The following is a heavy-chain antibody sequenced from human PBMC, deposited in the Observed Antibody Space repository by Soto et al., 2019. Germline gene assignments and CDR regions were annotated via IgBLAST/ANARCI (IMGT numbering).Heavy chain of an antibody. J-gene: IGHJ5*01. CDR3: AKESGGILVVLAAKRNWFDP. CDR2: ISGSGGST. V-gene: IGHV3-23*01. Sequence: GGSLRLSCAASGFTFSGYAVSWVRQAPGKGLEWVSAISGSGGSTYYADSVKGRFTISRDNSKNTLYLQMNSLRAEDTAVYYCAKESGGILVVLAAKRNWFDPWAQGTLVTVSS. CDR1: GFTFSGYA. D-gene: IGHD2-15*01.